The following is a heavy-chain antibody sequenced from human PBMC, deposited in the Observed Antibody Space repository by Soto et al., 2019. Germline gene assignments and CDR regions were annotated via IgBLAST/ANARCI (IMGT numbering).Heavy chain of an antibody. CDR1: GFTFSSYW. D-gene: IGHD3-22*01. Sequence: EVQLVESGGGLVQPGGSLRLSCAASGFTFSSYWMSWVRQAPGKGLEWVANIKQDGSEKYYVDSVKGRFTISRDNAKNSLYLQMNSLRAEDTAVYYCARDPYYYDSSGYWWGQGTLVTVSS. V-gene: IGHV3-7*03. CDR3: ARDPYYYDSSGYW. J-gene: IGHJ4*02. CDR2: IKQDGSEK.